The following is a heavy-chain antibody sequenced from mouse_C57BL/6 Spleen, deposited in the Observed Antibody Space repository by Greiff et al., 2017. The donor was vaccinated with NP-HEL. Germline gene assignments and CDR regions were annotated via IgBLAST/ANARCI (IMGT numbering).Heavy chain of an antibody. V-gene: IGHV1-72*01. Sequence: VQLQQPGAELVKPGASVKLSCKASGYPFTSYWMPWVKQRPGRGLEWIGRIDPNSGGPKYNEKFKSKATLTVDKPSSTAYMQLSSLTSEDSAVYYCAREKDLGVRRGFDYWGQGTTLTVSS. CDR3: AREKDLGVRRGFDY. CDR2: IDPNSGGP. CDR1: GYPFTSYW. J-gene: IGHJ2*01. D-gene: IGHD2-14*01.